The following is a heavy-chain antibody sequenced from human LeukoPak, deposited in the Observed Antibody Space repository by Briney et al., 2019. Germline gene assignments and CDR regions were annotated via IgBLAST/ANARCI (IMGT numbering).Heavy chain of an antibody. CDR1: GFIFNNYG. D-gene: IGHD3-22*01. V-gene: IGHV3-23*01. Sequence: GGSLRLSCAASGFIFNNYGLIWVRQAPGKGLEWVLAISNDGGGTTYADFVNGRFTISRDNSKNTLFLQMNSLRAEDTALYYCAKGSSGYFADLWGQGTLVTVSS. J-gene: IGHJ5*02. CDR2: ISNDGGGT. CDR3: AKGSSGYFADL.